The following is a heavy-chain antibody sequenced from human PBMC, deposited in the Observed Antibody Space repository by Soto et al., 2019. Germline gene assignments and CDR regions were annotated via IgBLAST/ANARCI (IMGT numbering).Heavy chain of an antibody. CDR3: VKGLEWLPSNWFDP. J-gene: IGHJ5*02. V-gene: IGHV3-64D*06. Sequence: GGSLRLSCSASGFTFSSYAMHWVRQSPGKGLEYVSAISSNGGSTYYADSVKGRFTISRDNSKNTLYLQMSSLRAEDTAVYYCVKGLEWLPSNWFDPWGQGTLVTVSS. D-gene: IGHD3-3*01. CDR2: ISSNGGST. CDR1: GFTFSSYA.